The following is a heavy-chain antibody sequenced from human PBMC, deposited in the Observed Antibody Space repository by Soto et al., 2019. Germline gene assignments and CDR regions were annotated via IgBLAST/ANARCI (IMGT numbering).Heavy chain of an antibody. D-gene: IGHD2-15*01. V-gene: IGHV1-58*02. CDR2: IVVGSGNT. CDR1: GFTFTSSA. CDR3: AAVAGYCSGGSCLDY. Sequence: ASVKVSCKASGFTFTSSAMQWVRQARGQRLEWIGWIVVGSGNTNYAQKFQERVTITRDMSTSTAYMELSSLRSEDTAVYYCAAVAGYCSGGSCLDYWGQGTLVTVSS. J-gene: IGHJ4*02.